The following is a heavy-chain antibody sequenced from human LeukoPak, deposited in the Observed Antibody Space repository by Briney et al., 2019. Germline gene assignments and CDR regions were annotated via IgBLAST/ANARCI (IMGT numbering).Heavy chain of an antibody. D-gene: IGHD6-19*01. CDR1: GGSFSGYY. J-gene: IGHJ4*02. CDR2: INHSGST. CDR3: ARLIIAVAGSVDY. Sequence: SETLSLTCAVYGGSFSGYYWSWIRQPPGKGLEWIGEINHSGSTNYNPSLKSRVTISVDTSKNQFSLKLSSVTAADTAVYYCARLIIAVAGSVDYWGQGTLVTVSS. V-gene: IGHV4-34*01.